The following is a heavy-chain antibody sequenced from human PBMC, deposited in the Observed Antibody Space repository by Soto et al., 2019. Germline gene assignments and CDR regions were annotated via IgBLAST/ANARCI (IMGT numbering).Heavy chain of an antibody. CDR1: GFTFSTYC. CDR2: IKQDGSEK. V-gene: IGHV3-7*03. D-gene: IGHD5-18*01. J-gene: IGHJ1*01. CDR3: ASHTASPGKYFQH. Sequence: GESLKISCSASGFTFSTYCMSLVLQAPGKGLEWVAHIKQDGSEKYYVDSVKGRFTISRDNAKSSLYLQMNNLRAEDTAVYYCASHTASPGKYFQHWGQGTLVTVSS.